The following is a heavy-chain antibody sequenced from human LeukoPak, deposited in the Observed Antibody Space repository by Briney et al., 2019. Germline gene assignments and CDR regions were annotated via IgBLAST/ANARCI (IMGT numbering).Heavy chain of an antibody. V-gene: IGHV3-64*01. Sequence: PGGSLRLSCAASGFIFSSYSMYWVRQAPGKGLEYVSAITSNGGSTNYANSVKGRFTISRDNSKNTLYLQMGSLRTEDMAVYYCARAHMVRGVRYGLDVWGQGTTVSVSS. J-gene: IGHJ6*02. CDR3: ARAHMVRGVRYGLDV. CDR2: ITSNGGST. D-gene: IGHD3-10*01. CDR1: GFIFSSYS.